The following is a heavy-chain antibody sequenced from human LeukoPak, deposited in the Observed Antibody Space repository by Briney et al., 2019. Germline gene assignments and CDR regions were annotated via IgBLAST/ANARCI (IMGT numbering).Heavy chain of an antibody. CDR2: INHSGST. Sequence: SETLSLTCAAYGGSFSGYYWSWIRQPPGKGLEWIGEINHSGSTNYNPSLKSRVTISVDTSKNQFSLKLSSVTAADTAVYYCARAPSRLRGSSRAFDIWGQGTMVTVSS. J-gene: IGHJ3*02. CDR3: ARAPSRLRGSSRAFDI. V-gene: IGHV4-34*01. CDR1: GGSFSGYY. D-gene: IGHD1-26*01.